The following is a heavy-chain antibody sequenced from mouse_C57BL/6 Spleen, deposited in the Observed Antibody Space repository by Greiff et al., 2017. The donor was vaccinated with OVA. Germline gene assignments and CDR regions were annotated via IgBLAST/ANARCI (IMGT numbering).Heavy chain of an antibody. CDR3: ARQKKTAQALDY. CDR1: GYTFTDYY. Sequence: EVKLMESGPVLVKPGASVKMSCKASGYTFTDYYMNWVKQSHGKSLEWIGVINPYNGGTSYNQKFKGKATLTVDKSSSTAYMELNSLTSEDSAVYYWARQKKTAQALDYWGQGTTLTVSS. V-gene: IGHV1-19*01. D-gene: IGHD3-2*02. J-gene: IGHJ2*01. CDR2: INPYNGGT.